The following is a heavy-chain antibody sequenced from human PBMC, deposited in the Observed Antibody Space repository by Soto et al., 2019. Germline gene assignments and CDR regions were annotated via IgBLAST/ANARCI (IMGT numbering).Heavy chain of an antibody. CDR3: ARARRVVVAAVQYYFDY. CDR1: GYTFTSYD. CDR2: MNPNSGNT. J-gene: IGHJ4*02. Sequence: VASVKVSCKASGYTFTSYDINWVRQATGQGLEWMGWMNPNSGNTGYAQKFQGRVTMTRNTSISTAYMELSSLRSEDTAVYYCARARRVVVAAVQYYFDYWGQGTLVTVSS. V-gene: IGHV1-8*01. D-gene: IGHD2-15*01.